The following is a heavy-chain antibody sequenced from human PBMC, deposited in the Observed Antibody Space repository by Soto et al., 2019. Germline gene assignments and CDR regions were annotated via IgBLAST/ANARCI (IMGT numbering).Heavy chain of an antibody. D-gene: IGHD3-10*01. CDR3: ARVMKGPMIREYYFDY. J-gene: IGHJ4*02. CDR2: ISSSKYI. Sequence: GGSLRLSCATSGFTFSDATIHWVRRASGKGLEWVASISSSKYIYYADSLEGRFTISRDDAKNSLYLQMNSLRAEDTAVYYCARVMKGPMIREYYFDYWGLGIPVTVSS. CDR1: GFTFSDAT. V-gene: IGHV3-21*01.